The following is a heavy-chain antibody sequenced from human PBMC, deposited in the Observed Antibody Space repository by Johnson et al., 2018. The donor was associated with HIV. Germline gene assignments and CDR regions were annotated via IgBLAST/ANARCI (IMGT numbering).Heavy chain of an antibody. D-gene: IGHD6-6*01. Sequence: VHLVESGGGMVQPGRSLRLSCAATGFIFNDYALHWVRQAPGKGLEWVSTIPAGGRNLYYGDSVKGRFTISRDTSKNTLYLQMNSLRAEDTAVYYCAKDLASYSSFWPPAFDVWGQGTMVTVSS. CDR1: GFIFNDYA. V-gene: IGHV3-23*04. CDR2: IPAGGRNL. CDR3: AKDLASYSSFWPPAFDV. J-gene: IGHJ3*01.